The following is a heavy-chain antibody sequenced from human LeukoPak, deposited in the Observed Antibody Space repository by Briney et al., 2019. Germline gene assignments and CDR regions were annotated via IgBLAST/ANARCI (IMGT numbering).Heavy chain of an antibody. J-gene: IGHJ4*02. CDR3: ARDPPHYYDSSGYYNDY. CDR1: RFTFSSYG. CDR2: IRYDASNK. Sequence: GGSLRLSCAASRFTFSSYGMHWVRQAPGKGLEWVAFIRYDASNKYYADSVKGRFTISRDNSKNTLYLQMNSLRAEDTAVYYCARDPPHYYDSSGYYNDYWGQGTLVTVSS. V-gene: IGHV3-30*02. D-gene: IGHD3-22*01.